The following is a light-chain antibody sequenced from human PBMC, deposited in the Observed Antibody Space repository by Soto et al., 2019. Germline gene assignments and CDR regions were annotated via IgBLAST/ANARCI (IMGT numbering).Light chain of an antibody. CDR2: DAS. J-gene: IGKJ1*01. CDR3: QQLNNWPRRT. Sequence: DIQMTQSPSTLSASVGDRVTITCRASQSISNWLAWYQLKPGKAPKLLIFDASSLESGVPSRVSGSGSGTEFTLTISSLQPDDFATYYCQQLNNWPRRTFGQGTKVDIK. CDR1: QSISNW. V-gene: IGKV1-5*01.